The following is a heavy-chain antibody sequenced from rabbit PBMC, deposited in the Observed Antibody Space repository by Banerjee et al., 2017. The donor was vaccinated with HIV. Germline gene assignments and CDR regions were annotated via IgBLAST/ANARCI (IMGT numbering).Heavy chain of an antibody. CDR2: ITYGGSA. J-gene: IGHJ4*01. Sequence: QDQLEESGGDLVKPEGSLTLTCTASGFSFSSYGVSWVRQAPGKGLEWIGYITYGGSAYYASWVKGRFTISRDNAQNTVSLQLNSLTAADTATYFCARNLGDWRNLWGPGTLVTDS. CDR1: GFSFSSYG. D-gene: IGHD2-1*01. V-gene: IGHV1S36*01. CDR3: ARNLGDWRNL.